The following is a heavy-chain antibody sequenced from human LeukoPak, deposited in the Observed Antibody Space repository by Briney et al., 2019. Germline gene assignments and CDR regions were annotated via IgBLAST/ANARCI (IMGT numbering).Heavy chain of an antibody. J-gene: IGHJ4*02. V-gene: IGHV3-21*06. CDR2: ISGTSFYI. Sequence: GGSLRLSCAVSGFTFGGHQTNWVRQAPGKGLEGVSSISGTSFYIYYADSVKGRFTISRDNAKNSVYLQMNSLRAEDTAVYYCARDQVEATTRGIDFWGQGALVTVSS. CDR1: GFTFGGHQ. D-gene: IGHD5-12*01. CDR3: ARDQVEATTRGIDF.